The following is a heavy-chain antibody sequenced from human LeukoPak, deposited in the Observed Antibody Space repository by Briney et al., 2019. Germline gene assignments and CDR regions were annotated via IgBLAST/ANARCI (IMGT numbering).Heavy chain of an antibody. D-gene: IGHD6-19*01. J-gene: IGHJ5*02. CDR3: ASLSTPGYSSGLLNWFDP. CDR1: GGSFSGYY. V-gene: IGHV4-34*01. CDR2: INHSGST. Sequence: PSETLSLTCAVYGGSFSGYYWSWIRQPPGKGLEWIGEINHSGSTNYNPSLKSRVTISVDTSKNQFSLKLSSVTAADTAVYYCASLSTPGYSSGLLNWFDPWGQGTLVTVSS.